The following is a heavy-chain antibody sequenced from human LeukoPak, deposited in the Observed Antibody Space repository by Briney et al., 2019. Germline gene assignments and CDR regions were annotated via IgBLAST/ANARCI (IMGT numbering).Heavy chain of an antibody. D-gene: IGHD5-12*01. J-gene: IGHJ4*02. V-gene: IGHV4-61*02. CDR3: ARGGGATRIDY. CDR1: GDSIRSGTYY. Sequence: SQTLSLTCSVSGDSIRSGTYYWSWIRQPAAKGLEWIGRIYTSGSTSYNPSLKSRVTISVDTSKNQFSLKLTSVTAADTAVYYCARGGGATRIDYWGQGTLVTVSS. CDR2: IYTSGST.